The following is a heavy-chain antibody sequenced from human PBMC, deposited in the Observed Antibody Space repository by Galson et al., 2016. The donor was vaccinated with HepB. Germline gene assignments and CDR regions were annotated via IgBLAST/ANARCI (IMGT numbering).Heavy chain of an antibody. D-gene: IGHD2/OR15-2a*01. CDR1: GGSISSGSYY. CDR2: FYYGEST. V-gene: IGHV4-39*01. CDR3: VRRFLLPDGFDI. Sequence: SETLSLTCTVSGGSISSGSYYWGWIRQPPGKGLEWIGSFYYGESTNSNPSLKSRVTISVDTPKNQFSLRLSSVTAADTAVYYCVRRFLLPDGFDIWGQGTAVTVSS. J-gene: IGHJ3*02.